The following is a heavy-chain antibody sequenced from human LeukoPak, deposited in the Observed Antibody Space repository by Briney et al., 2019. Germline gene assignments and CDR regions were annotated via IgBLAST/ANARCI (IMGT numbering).Heavy chain of an antibody. V-gene: IGHV3-23*01. CDR3: AKGLVAGTRGEFDY. Sequence: GGSLRLSCATSGFTFSSYAMSWVRQAPGKGLEWVSAISGSGGSTYYADSVKGRFTISRDNSKNTLYLQMNSLRAEDTAVYYCAKGLVAGTRGEFDYWGQGTLVTVSS. J-gene: IGHJ4*02. D-gene: IGHD2-15*01. CDR1: GFTFSSYA. CDR2: ISGSGGST.